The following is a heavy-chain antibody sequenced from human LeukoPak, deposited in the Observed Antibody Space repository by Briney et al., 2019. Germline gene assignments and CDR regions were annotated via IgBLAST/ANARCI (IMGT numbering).Heavy chain of an antibody. Sequence: SETLSLTCAVYGGSFSGYYWSWIRQPPGKGLEWIGEINHSGSTNYNPSLKSRFTISVDTSKNQFSLKLSSVTAADTAVYYCARVPRGYYFDYWGQGTQVTVSS. CDR1: GGSFSGYY. D-gene: IGHD1-26*01. J-gene: IGHJ4*02. V-gene: IGHV4-34*01. CDR2: INHSGST. CDR3: ARVPRGYYFDY.